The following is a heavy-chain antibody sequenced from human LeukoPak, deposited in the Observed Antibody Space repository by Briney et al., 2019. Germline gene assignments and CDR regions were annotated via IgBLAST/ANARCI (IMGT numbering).Heavy chain of an antibody. J-gene: IGHJ4*02. CDR3: ARFGYVAAVDV. V-gene: IGHV3-7*01. D-gene: IGHD2-15*01. CDR1: GFSFSAYW. Sequence: GGSLRLSCAASGFSFSAYWMTWVRQAPGTGLEWVANINLAGGETYYVDPVKGRFSISRDNAKNLVYLQMNSLRAEDTAVYHCARFGYVAAVDVWGQGTPVTVSS. CDR2: INLAGGET.